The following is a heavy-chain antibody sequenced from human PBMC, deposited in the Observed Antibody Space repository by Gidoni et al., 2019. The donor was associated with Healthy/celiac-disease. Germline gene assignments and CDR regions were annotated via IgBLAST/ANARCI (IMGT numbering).Heavy chain of an antibody. CDR2: ISSYNCNT. J-gene: IGHJ3*02. CDR1: GYTFTTYG. V-gene: IGHV1-18*01. D-gene: IGHD3-22*01. Sequence: QVKLVQSGAEVKTPGASVKVSCKASGYTFTTYGISWVRQATGQGFDWMGWISSYNCNTNYAQKLQGRVTMTTDTSTSTAYMELRSLRSDDTAVYYCARFTMIVVAPRGAFDIWGQGTMVTVSS. CDR3: ARFTMIVVAPRGAFDI.